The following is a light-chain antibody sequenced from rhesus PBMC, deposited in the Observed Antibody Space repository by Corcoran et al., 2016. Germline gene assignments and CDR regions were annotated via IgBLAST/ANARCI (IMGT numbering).Light chain of an antibody. V-gene: IGKV1-21*01. CDR2: KES. J-gene: IGKJ1*01. Sequence: DIQMTQSPSSLSASVGDRVTITCRATQGISSWLDWYQQKPGKAPKLLIYKESSLQSGVPSRFSGSGSGTDFTLTISSLQPEDFAIYYCQQYNSAPPTFGQGTKVEIK. CDR1: QGISSW. CDR3: QQYNSAPPT.